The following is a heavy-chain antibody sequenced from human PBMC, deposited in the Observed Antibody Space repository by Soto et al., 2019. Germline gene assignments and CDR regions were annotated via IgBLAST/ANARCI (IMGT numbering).Heavy chain of an antibody. CDR3: ARDVDTAVATRAFDI. J-gene: IGHJ3*02. Sequence: GASVKVSCKASGYTLTTYGISWVRQAPGQGLEWMGWISAYNGDTNYAQNLQGRVTMTTETSTSTAYMELRSLRSDDTAVYYCARDVDTAVATRAFDIWGQGTMVTVSS. D-gene: IGHD5-18*01. CDR1: GYTLTTYG. V-gene: IGHV1-18*01. CDR2: ISAYNGDT.